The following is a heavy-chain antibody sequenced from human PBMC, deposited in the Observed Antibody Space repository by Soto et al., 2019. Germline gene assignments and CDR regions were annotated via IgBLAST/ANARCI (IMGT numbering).Heavy chain of an antibody. J-gene: IGHJ3*02. V-gene: IGHV3-53*01. D-gene: IGHD4-17*01. CDR1: GLTVTGKKY. Sequence: DVQLVESGGGLIQPGGSLRLSCEASGLTVTGKKYVAWVRQAPGKGLEWVSGVYDTDGIYYADSVKGRFTSPRDNSKTIVYLEMNSLTPDDTAVYYCATWRLREHAYDIWGLGTTVTVSS. CDR3: ATWRLREHAYDI. CDR2: VYDTDGI.